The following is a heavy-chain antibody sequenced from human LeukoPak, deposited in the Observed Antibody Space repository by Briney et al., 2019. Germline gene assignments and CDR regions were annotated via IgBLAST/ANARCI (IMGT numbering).Heavy chain of an antibody. CDR3: AREDYYGSGTD. CDR2: IIPIFGTA. D-gene: IGHD3-10*01. V-gene: IGHV1-69*06. Sequence: SVNVSRKASGGTFSSYAIRRVRPAPGQGLEWMGGIIPIFGTANYVQKFHGRVTITADKSTSTAYMELSSLRSEDTAVYYCAREDYYGSGTDWGQGTLVTVSS. CDR1: GGTFSSYA. J-gene: IGHJ4*02.